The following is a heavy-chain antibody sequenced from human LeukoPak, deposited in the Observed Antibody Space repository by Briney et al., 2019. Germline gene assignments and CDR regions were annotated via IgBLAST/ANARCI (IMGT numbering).Heavy chain of an antibody. J-gene: IGHJ4*02. CDR3: ARSDFWSAQPLDY. CDR2: IKQDGSEK. V-gene: IGHV3-7*01. Sequence: GGSLRLSCAASGFTFSSYWMSWVRQAPGKGLEWVANIKQDGSEKYYVDSVKGRFTISRDNAKNSLYLQMNSLRAEDTAVYYCARSDFWSAQPLDYWGQGTLVTVSS. CDR1: GFTFSSYW. D-gene: IGHD3-3*01.